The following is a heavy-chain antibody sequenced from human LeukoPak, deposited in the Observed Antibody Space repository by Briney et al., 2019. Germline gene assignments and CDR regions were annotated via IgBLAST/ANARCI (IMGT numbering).Heavy chain of an antibody. CDR1: GFTVSNNY. J-gene: IGHJ4*02. V-gene: IGHV4-34*01. CDR2: INHSGST. CDR3: ARGMGWFGEFRFDY. Sequence: GSLRLSCAASGFTVSNNYMSWIRQPPGKGLEWIGEINHSGSTNYNPSLKSRVTISVDTSKNQFSLKLSSVTAADTAVYYCARGMGWFGEFRFDYWGQGTLVTVSS. D-gene: IGHD3-10*01.